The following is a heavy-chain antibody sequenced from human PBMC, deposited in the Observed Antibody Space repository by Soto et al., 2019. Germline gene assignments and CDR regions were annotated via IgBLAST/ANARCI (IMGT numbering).Heavy chain of an antibody. D-gene: IGHD6-13*01. Sequence: EVQLVESGGGLVQPGGSLRLSCAASGFTFSSYWMTWVRQAPGKGLEWVANIKQDGSEKYYVDSVKGRLTISRDNAKKSLHLKMSRLRAEDTAVYYCATHPSSSGWYCWGQGTLVTVSS. V-gene: IGHV3-7*02. CDR1: GFTFSSYW. CDR2: IKQDGSEK. J-gene: IGHJ4*02. CDR3: ATHPSSSGWYC.